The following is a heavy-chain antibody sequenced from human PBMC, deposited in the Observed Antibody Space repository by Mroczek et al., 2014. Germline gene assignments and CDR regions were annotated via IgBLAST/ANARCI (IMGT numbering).Heavy chain of an antibody. D-gene: IGHD1-26*01. CDR3: ASSRTLVGATIKNWFDP. V-gene: IGHV1-8*01. CDR1: GYTFTSYD. J-gene: IGHJ5*02. Sequence: SGAEVKKPGASVKVSCKASGYTFTSYDINWVRQATGQGLEWMGWMNPNSGNTGYAQKFQGRVTMTRNTSISTAYMELSSLRSEDTAVYYCASSRTLVGATIKNWFDPWGQGTLVTVSS. CDR2: MNPNSGNT.